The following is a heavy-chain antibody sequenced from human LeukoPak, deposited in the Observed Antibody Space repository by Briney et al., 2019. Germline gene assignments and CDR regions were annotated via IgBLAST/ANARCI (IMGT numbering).Heavy chain of an antibody. Sequence: GGSLRLSCAASGFTFSDYYLSWMRQAPGKGLVWVSYISSSGSTIYYADSVKGRFTLSRDNDKNTLYLQMNSLRAEDTAVYYCARGRLGLRAFDYWGQGTLVTVSS. J-gene: IGHJ4*02. CDR3: ARGRLGLRAFDY. CDR1: GFTFSDYY. V-gene: IGHV3-11*01. D-gene: IGHD4/OR15-4a*01. CDR2: ISSSGSTI.